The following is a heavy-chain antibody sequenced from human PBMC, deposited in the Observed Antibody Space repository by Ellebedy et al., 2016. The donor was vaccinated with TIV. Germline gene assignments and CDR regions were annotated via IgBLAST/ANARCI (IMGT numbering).Heavy chain of an antibody. J-gene: IGHJ4*02. CDR1: GFIFSDSN. V-gene: IGHV3-73*01. CDR2: IRSKANTYAT. CDR3: TRTFDLSSRFFPDFDY. D-gene: IGHD6-13*01. Sequence: GESLKISCEASGFIFSDSNMHWVRQASGKGLEWVGRIRSKANTYATGYAASVKGRLTISRDDSKTTAYLQMNSLKTEDTAVYYCTRTFDLSSRFFPDFDYWGQGSLVTVS.